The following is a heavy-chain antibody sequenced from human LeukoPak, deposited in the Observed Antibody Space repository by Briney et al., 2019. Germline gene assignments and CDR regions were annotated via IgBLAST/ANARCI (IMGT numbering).Heavy chain of an antibody. D-gene: IGHD6-13*01. V-gene: IGHV3-30*07. CDR1: GFTFSNYA. CDR2: ISYDGSNK. CDR3: ARDEGRSSSWSYFDY. Sequence: GRSLRLSCAASGFTFSNYAMHWVRQAPGKGLEWVAIISYDGSNKYYADSVKGRFTISRDNAKNSLYLQMNSLRAEDTAVYYCARDEGRSSSWSYFDYWGQGTLVTVSS. J-gene: IGHJ4*02.